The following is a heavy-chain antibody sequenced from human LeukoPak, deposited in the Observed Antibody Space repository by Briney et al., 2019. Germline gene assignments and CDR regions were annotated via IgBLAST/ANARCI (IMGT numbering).Heavy chain of an antibody. CDR1: GGTFSSYA. D-gene: IGHD2-15*01. CDR2: IIPILGIA. Sequence: SVTVSCKASGGTFSSYAISWVRQAPGQGLEWMGRIIPILGIANYAQKFQGRVTITADKSTSTAYMELSSLRSEDTAVYYCARVGYCSGGSCYSNWFDPWGQGTLVTVSS. J-gene: IGHJ5*02. V-gene: IGHV1-69*04. CDR3: ARVGYCSGGSCYSNWFDP.